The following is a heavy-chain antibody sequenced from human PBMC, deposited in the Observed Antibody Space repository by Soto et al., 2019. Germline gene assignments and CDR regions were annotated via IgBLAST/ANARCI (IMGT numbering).Heavy chain of an antibody. J-gene: IGHJ5*02. V-gene: IGHV3-23*01. Sequence: EVQFLESGGGLVQPGGSLRLSCAASGVTFSNYAMNWVRQAPGKGLEWVSGISHSGSSTYYADSVKGRFTISRDNSKNTLLRQMNSLTAEDTAVYYCAKGSWVHHGSEGGNWLDPWGQGTLVTVSS. D-gene: IGHD3-10*01. CDR2: ISHSGSST. CDR3: AKGSWVHHGSEGGNWLDP. CDR1: GVTFSNYA.